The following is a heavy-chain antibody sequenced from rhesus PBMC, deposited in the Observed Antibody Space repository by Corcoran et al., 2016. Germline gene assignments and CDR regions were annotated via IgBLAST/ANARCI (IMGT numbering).Heavy chain of an antibody. D-gene: IGHD2-21*01. V-gene: IGHV4-80*01. J-gene: IGHJ4*01. CDR1: GASISSNW. Sequence: QVQLQESGPGLVKPSETLSLTCTVSGASISSNWWSWIRQPPGKGLEWSGEINGNSGNTNYNPSLKRRVTISKDASKNQFALKLSAVTAADTAVYYCAREYCTGSGCYTYFDYWGQGVLVTVSS. CDR3: AREYCTGSGCYTYFDY. CDR2: INGNSGNT.